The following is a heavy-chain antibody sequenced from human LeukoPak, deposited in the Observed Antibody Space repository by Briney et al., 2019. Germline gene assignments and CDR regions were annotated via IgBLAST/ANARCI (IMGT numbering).Heavy chain of an antibody. Sequence: GGSLRLSCTASGFTFSSYAMSWVRQAPGKGLEWVSAITGTGGTTYYADSVKGRFTISRDNSKNTLYLQMSSQRAEDTAVYYCAKRGADSGGNSALVAFDIWGQGTMVTVSS. CDR2: ITGTGGTT. V-gene: IGHV3-23*01. CDR1: GFTFSSYA. CDR3: AKRGADSGGNSALVAFDI. J-gene: IGHJ3*02. D-gene: IGHD4-23*01.